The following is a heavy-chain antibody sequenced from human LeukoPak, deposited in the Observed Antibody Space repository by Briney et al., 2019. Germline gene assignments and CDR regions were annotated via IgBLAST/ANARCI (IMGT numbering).Heavy chain of an antibody. CDR2: ISGSGDTT. CDR3: AKVSSPV. CDR1: GFTFSSYA. Sequence: SGGSLRLSCAASGFTFSSYAMSWVRQAPGKGLEWVSGISGSGDTTYYADSVKGRFAISRDNSKTTLYLQMNSLRAEDTAVYYCAKVSSPVWGQGTLVTVSS. V-gene: IGHV3-23*01. J-gene: IGHJ4*02.